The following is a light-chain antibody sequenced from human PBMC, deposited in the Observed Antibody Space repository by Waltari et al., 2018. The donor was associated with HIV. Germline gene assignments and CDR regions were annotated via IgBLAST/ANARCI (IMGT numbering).Light chain of an antibody. V-gene: IGLV2-11*01. J-gene: IGLJ3*02. CDR1: SSYVGGYNH. CDR3: CSYAGSYTLWV. Sequence: QSALTQPRSVSGSPGQSVTISCTGTSSYVGGYNHVSWYQQHPGKAPKLMIYDVSKRPSGVPDRFSGSKSGNTASLTISGLQAEDEADYYCCSYAGSYTLWVFGGGTKLTVL. CDR2: DVS.